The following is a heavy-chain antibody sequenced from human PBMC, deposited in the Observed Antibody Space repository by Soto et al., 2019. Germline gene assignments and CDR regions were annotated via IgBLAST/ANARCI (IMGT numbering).Heavy chain of an antibody. J-gene: IGHJ4*02. CDR1: GYTFTSYG. CDR2: ISAHNGNT. CDR3: AASIDIVVVPAAIQSFDY. Sequence: ASVKVSCKASGYTFTSYGISWVRQAPGQGLEWMGWISAHNGNTNYAQKLQGRVTMTTDTSTSTAYMELRSLRSDDTAVYYCAASIDIVVVPAAIQSFDYWGQGTLVTVSS. D-gene: IGHD2-2*01. V-gene: IGHV1-18*01.